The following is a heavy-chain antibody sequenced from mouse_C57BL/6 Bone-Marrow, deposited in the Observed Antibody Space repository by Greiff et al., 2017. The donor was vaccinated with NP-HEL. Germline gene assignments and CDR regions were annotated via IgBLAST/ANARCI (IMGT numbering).Heavy chain of an antibody. Sequence: VQLQQSGPELVKPGASVKMSCKASGYTFTDYNMPWVKQSPGKSLEWIGYINPNSGGTSYNQKFKGKATLTVYKSSRTAYMELRSLTSEDSAVFYSARGGSSWFAYWGQGTLVTVSA. J-gene: IGHJ3*01. CDR2: INPNSGGT. CDR3: ARGGSSWFAY. V-gene: IGHV1-22*01. CDR1: GYTFTDYN.